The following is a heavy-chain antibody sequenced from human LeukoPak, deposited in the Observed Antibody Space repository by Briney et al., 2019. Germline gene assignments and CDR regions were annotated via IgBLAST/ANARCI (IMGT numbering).Heavy chain of an antibody. V-gene: IGHV1-18*01. CDR2: ISAYNGNT. J-gene: IGHJ5*02. D-gene: IGHD4-11*01. CDR3: ARQDYSNFTGLNWFDP. CDR1: GYTFTSYG. Sequence: ASVKVSCKASGYTFTSYGISWVRQAPGQGLEWMGWISAYNGNTNYAQKLQGRVTMTTDTSTSTAYMELRSLRSDDTAVYYRARQDYSNFTGLNWFDPWGQGTLVTVSS.